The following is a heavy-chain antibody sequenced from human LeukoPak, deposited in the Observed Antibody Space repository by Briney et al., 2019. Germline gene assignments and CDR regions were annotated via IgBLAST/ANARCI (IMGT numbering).Heavy chain of an antibody. V-gene: IGHV5-51*01. CDR3: ARQDIVVVPAATIPYYFDY. CDR1: GYGFSSYW. Sequence: GESLKISCKASGYGFSSYWSAWVGQMRGHRVEWMGSIDRGDSDTRYSPSFQGQVTISADKSISTAYLQWSSLKASDTAMYYCARQDIVVVPAATIPYYFDYWGQGTLVTVSS. J-gene: IGHJ4*02. D-gene: IGHD2-2*01. CDR2: IDRGDSDT.